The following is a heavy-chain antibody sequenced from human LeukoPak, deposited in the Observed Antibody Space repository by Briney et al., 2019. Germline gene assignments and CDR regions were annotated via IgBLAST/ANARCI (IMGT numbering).Heavy chain of an antibody. CDR1: GFTFTSSA. V-gene: IGHV1-58*02. D-gene: IGHD3-16*01. J-gene: IGHJ6*03. Sequence: SVKVSCKASGFTFTSSAMQWVRQARGQRLEWIGWIVVGSGNTNYAQKFQERVTITRDMSTSTAYMELSSLRSDDTAVYYCARGGRRYYYYMDVWGKGTTVSVSS. CDR3: ARGGRRYYYYMDV. CDR2: IVVGSGNT.